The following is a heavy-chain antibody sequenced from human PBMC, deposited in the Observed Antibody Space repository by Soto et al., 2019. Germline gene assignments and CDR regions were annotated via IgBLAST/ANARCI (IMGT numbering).Heavy chain of an antibody. CDR1: GGSFSGYY. D-gene: IGHD2-15*01. CDR3: ARGPVPGYCSGGSCYQNLYYFDY. CDR2: INHSGST. J-gene: IGHJ4*02. Sequence: QVQLQQWGAGLLKPSETLSLTCAVYGGSFSGYYWSWIRQPPGKGLEWIGEINHSGSTNYNPSLKSRVTISVDTSKNQFSLKLSSVTAADTAVYYCARGPVPGYCSGGSCYQNLYYFDYWGQGTLVTVSS. V-gene: IGHV4-34*01.